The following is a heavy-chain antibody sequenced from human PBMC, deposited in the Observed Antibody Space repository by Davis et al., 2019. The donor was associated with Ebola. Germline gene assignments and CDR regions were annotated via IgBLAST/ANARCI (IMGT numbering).Heavy chain of an antibody. CDR2: IRSKANSYAT. CDR1: GFTFSGSA. CDR3: SSPDCSSTSCSDY. J-gene: IGHJ4*02. Sequence: GESLKISCAASGFTFSGSAMHWVRQASGKGLEWFGRIRSKANSYATAYAASVKGRFTISRDDSKNTAYLQMNSLKTEDTAVYYCSSPDCSSTSCSDYWGQGTLVTVSS. V-gene: IGHV3-73*01. D-gene: IGHD2-2*01.